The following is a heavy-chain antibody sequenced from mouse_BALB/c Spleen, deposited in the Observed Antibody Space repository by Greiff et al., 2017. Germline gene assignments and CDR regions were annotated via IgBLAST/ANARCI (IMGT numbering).Heavy chain of an antibody. CDR3: AKNFITRTGYAMDY. J-gene: IGHJ4*01. Sequence: QVQLKQSGAELARPGASVKMSCKASGYTFTSYTMHWVKQRPGQGLEWIGYINPSSGYTNYNQKFKDKATLTADKSSSTAYMQLSSLTSEDSAVYYCAKNFITRTGYAMDYWGQGTSVTVSS. CDR1: GYTFTSYT. CDR2: INPSSGYT. D-gene: IGHD1-2*01. V-gene: IGHV1-4*01.